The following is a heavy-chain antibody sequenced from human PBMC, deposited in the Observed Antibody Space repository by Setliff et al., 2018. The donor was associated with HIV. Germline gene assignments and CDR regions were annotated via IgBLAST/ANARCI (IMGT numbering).Heavy chain of an antibody. D-gene: IGHD4-17*01. CDR2: IYSTGST. CDR3: AKGAGFYGDYTFDH. Sequence: SETLSLTCTVSGPSINIHYWSWIRQSPGKGFEWIGYIYSTGSTNYNPSLQSRVTISMVASRNQFSLKVTSVTAADTAVYYCAKGAGFYGDYTFDHWGQGRQVTVSS. J-gene: IGHJ4*02. V-gene: IGHV4-59*11. CDR1: GPSINIHY.